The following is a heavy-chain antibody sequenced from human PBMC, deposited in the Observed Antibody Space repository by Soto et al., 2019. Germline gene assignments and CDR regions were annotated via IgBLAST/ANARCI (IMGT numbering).Heavy chain of an antibody. Sequence: SETLSLTCVVSNFSIISGYYLVWIRHSPGKGLEWIASIYRSGTTSYNPSLKSRVTISVDPSKNQFSLMLTAVTAADTAVYYCARTHSGSYYSVFNYWGRGSLVTVSS. CDR2: IYRSGTT. J-gene: IGHJ4*02. D-gene: IGHD1-26*01. V-gene: IGHV4-38-2*01. CDR1: NFSIISGYY. CDR3: ARTHSGSYYSVFNY.